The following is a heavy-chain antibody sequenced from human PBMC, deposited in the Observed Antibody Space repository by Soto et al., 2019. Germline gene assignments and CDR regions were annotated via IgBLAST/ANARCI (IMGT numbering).Heavy chain of an antibody. D-gene: IGHD2-8*01. V-gene: IGHV4-34*01. CDR3: ALYPNYYGMDV. Sequence: PSETLSLTCAVYGGSFSGYYWSWIRQPPGKGLEWIGEINHSGSTNYNPSLKSRVTISVDTSKNQFSLKLSSVTAADTAVYYCALYPNYYGMDVWGQGTTVTVSS. CDR2: INHSGST. J-gene: IGHJ6*02. CDR1: GGSFSGYY.